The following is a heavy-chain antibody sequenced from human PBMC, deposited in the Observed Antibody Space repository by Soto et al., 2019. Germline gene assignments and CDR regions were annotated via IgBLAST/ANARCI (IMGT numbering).Heavy chain of an antibody. J-gene: IGHJ4*02. CDR1: GGSFSGYY. Sequence: PSETLSLTCAVYGGSFSGYYWSWIRQPPGKGLEWIGEINHSGSTNYNPSLKSRVTISVDTSKNQFSLELSSVTAADTAVYYCARGFYGSGSYYWGQGTLVTVSS. V-gene: IGHV4-34*01. CDR2: INHSGST. CDR3: ARGFYGSGSYY. D-gene: IGHD3-10*01.